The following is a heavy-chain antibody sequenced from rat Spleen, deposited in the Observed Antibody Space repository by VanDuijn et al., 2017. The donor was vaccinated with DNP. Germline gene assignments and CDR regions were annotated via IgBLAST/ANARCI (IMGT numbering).Heavy chain of an antibody. D-gene: IGHD3-1*01. J-gene: IGHJ2*01. CDR2: ISSSGST. V-gene: IGHV3-1*01. CDR3: ARFGPDLDY. CDR1: GHSITDNY. Sequence: EVQLLESGPGLVEPSQSLSLTCSVTGHSITDNYWGWIRKFPGNKMEWIGHISSSGSTSYNPSLKSRISITRDTSKNQFFLQLNSVTTDDTATYYCARFGPDLDYWGQGVMVTVSS.